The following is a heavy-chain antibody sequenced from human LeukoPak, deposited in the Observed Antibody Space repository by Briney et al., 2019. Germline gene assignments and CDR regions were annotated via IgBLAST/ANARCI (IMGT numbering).Heavy chain of an antibody. CDR3: ARERPLDTVVSQDF. D-gene: IGHD4-23*01. CDR2: IYHTGNT. Sequence: PSETLSLTCTVSGASISSGGYFWSWIRQPPGKGLEWIGYIYHTGNTYYNPSLESRVTMSVDKSKNQFSLSLASVTVAGTAVYYCARERPLDTVVSQDFWGQGTLVIVSS. J-gene: IGHJ4*02. CDR1: GASISSGGYF. V-gene: IGHV4-30-2*01.